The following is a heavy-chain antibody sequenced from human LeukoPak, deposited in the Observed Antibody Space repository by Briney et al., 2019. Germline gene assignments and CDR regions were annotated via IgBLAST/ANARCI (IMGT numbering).Heavy chain of an antibody. V-gene: IGHV3-23*01. CDR1: GFTFSSYA. CDR2: ISGSGGST. CDR3: VKDSGSRSFDY. J-gene: IGHJ4*02. D-gene: IGHD1-26*01. Sequence: GGSLRLSCAASGFTFSSYAMSWVRQAPGKGLELVSAISGSGGSTYYADSVKGRFTISRDNSKNTLFLQMNSLRVEDTAVYYCVKDSGSRSFDYWGQGTLVTVSS.